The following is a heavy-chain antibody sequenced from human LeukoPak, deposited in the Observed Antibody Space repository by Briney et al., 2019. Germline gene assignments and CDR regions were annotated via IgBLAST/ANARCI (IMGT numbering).Heavy chain of an antibody. CDR1: GYTFINYD. D-gene: IGHD3-10*01. CDR3: TRGRGGTIVRGYMDY. V-gene: IGHV1-8*01. CDR2: MNSNSGNT. J-gene: IGHJ4*02. Sequence: ASVTVSCKASGYTFINYDIMWVRQATGQGLEWMGWMNSNSGNTGYAQKFQGRVTMTRDTSMSTAYMELSSLRFEDMAVYYCTRGRGGTIVRGYMDYWGQGTLVTVSS.